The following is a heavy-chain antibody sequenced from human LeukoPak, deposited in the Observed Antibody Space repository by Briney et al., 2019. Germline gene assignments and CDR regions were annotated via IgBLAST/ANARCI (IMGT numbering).Heavy chain of an antibody. Sequence: SETLSLTCAVSGASISSGAYSWSWLRQPPGKGLEWIGYIYHSGSTLYNPSLKSRVTISMVRSKNQFSLNMNSVTAADTAVYCCAAEDTGGWRFDYWGQGALVTVSS. V-gene: IGHV4-30-2*01. CDR2: IYHSGST. D-gene: IGHD2-8*02. CDR1: GASISSGAYS. CDR3: AAEDTGGWRFDY. J-gene: IGHJ4*02.